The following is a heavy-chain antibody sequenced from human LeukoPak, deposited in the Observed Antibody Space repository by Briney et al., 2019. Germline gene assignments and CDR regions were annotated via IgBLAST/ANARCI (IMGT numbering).Heavy chain of an antibody. J-gene: IGHJ5*02. CDR2: IRPSGDNT. CDR1: CD. CDR3: ARVAGWHWFDP. Sequence: CDMPWVRQAPGRGLEWVSSIRPSGDNTYYGDSVKGRFTISRDNSKNTVYLQMNNMRVDDTAVYYCARVAGWHWFDPWGQGTLVTVSS. V-gene: IGHV3-23*01. D-gene: IGHD6-19*01.